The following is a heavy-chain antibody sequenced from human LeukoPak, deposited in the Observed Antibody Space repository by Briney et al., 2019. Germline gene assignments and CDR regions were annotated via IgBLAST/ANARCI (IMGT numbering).Heavy chain of an antibody. CDR2: IYYSGST. CDR3: ARDTGRWFDP. J-gene: IGHJ5*02. CDR1: GGSISSYY. D-gene: IGHD3-10*01. V-gene: IGHV4-59*01. Sequence: SETLSLTCTVSGGSISSYYWSWIRQPPGKGLEWIGYIYYSGSTNYNPSLKSRVTISVDTSKNQFSLELSSVTAADTAVYYCARDTGRWFDPWGQGTLVTVSS.